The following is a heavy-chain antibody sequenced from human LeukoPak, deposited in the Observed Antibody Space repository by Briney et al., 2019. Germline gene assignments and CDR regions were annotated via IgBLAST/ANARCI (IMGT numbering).Heavy chain of an antibody. CDR2: ISAYNGNT. Sequence: ASVKVSCKASGYTFTSYGISWVRQAPGQGLEWMGWISAYNGNTNYAQKLQGRVTMTTDTSTSTAYMELRSLRSDDTAVYYCARGGTQLWFRRGHYFDYWGQGTLVTVSS. V-gene: IGHV1-18*01. CDR3: ARGGTQLWFRRGHYFDY. D-gene: IGHD5-18*01. CDR1: GYTFTSYG. J-gene: IGHJ4*02.